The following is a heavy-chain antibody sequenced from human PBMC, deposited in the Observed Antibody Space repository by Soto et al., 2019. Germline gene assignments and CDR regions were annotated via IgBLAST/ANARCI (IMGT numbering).Heavy chain of an antibody. J-gene: IGHJ4*02. Sequence: SETLSLTCIVSGDSIRSSYWSWVRQPPGRGLEWIGYVYHSGTTNSNPSLKSRVTISADPSKNLFSLKLISVTPADTAVYFCARDMSGGSSWYEFDSWGPGTLVTVSS. CDR1: GDSIRSSY. CDR2: VYHSGTT. D-gene: IGHD6-13*01. V-gene: IGHV4-59*01. CDR3: ARDMSGGSSWYEFDS.